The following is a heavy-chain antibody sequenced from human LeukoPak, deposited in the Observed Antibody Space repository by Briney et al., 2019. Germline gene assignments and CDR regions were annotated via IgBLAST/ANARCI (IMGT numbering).Heavy chain of an antibody. J-gene: IGHJ4*02. Sequence: ASVKVSCKASGYTFTSYAMHWVRQAPGQRLEWMGWINAGNGNTKYSQEFQGRVTITRDTSASTAYMELSSLRSEDMAVYYCARVDSSGYYPDYWGQGTLVTVSS. CDR2: INAGNGNT. D-gene: IGHD3-22*01. CDR3: ARVDSSGYYPDY. V-gene: IGHV1-3*03. CDR1: GYTFTSYA.